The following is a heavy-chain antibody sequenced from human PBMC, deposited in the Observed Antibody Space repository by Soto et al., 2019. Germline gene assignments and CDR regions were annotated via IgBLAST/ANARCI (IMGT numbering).Heavy chain of an antibody. CDR2: IYSSGSA. D-gene: IGHD6-13*01. V-gene: IGHV4-4*07. Sequence: TSETLSLTCTVSGGSIINYYWTWIRQPAGKGLEWVGRIYSSGSASYNPPLKSRLSMSVDTSKNQFTLKLTSVTAADTALYYCARQTTYSSSWFDFWGHGTLVTVSS. J-gene: IGHJ5*01. CDR3: ARQTTYSSSWFDF. CDR1: GGSIINYY.